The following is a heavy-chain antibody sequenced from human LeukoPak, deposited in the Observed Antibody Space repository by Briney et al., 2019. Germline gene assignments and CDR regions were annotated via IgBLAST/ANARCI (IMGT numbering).Heavy chain of an antibody. CDR3: ARNLFDDSPDY. CDR2: MNPNSGNT. D-gene: IGHD3-9*01. V-gene: IGHV1-8*01. J-gene: IGHJ4*02. CDR1: GYTFTSYD. Sequence: ASVKVSCKASGYTFTSYDINWVRQATGQGLEWMGWMNPNSGNTGYAQKFQGRVTMTTDTSTSTAYMELRSLRSDDTAVYYCARNLFDDSPDYWGQGTLVTVSS.